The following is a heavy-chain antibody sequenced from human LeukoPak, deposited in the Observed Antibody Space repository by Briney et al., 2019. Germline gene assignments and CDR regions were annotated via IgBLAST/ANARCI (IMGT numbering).Heavy chain of an antibody. D-gene: IGHD5-12*01. CDR1: GGSIGSSSYY. V-gene: IGHV4-39*01. J-gene: IGHJ4*02. Sequence: SETLSLTCTVSGGSIGSSSYYWGWLRQPPGKGLEWIGSIYSSGSTYYNPSLKSRVTISVDTSKNQFSLRLSSVTAADTAVYYCARYSGYSPIYYWGQGTLVTVSS. CDR3: ARYSGYSPIYY. CDR2: IYSSGST.